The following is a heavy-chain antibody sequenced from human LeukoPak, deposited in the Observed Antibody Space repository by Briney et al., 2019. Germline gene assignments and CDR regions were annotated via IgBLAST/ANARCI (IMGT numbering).Heavy chain of an antibody. V-gene: IGHV3-20*04. Sequence: PGGSLRLSCAASGFTFDDYGMSWVRQAPGKGLEWVSGINWNGGSTGYADSVKGRFTISRDNAKNSLYLQMNSLRAEDTAVYYCARPGYCSGDTCYVAFDIWGQGTMVTVSS. CDR1: GFTFDDYG. CDR3: ARPGYCSGDTCYVAFDI. CDR2: INWNGGST. D-gene: IGHD2-15*01. J-gene: IGHJ3*02.